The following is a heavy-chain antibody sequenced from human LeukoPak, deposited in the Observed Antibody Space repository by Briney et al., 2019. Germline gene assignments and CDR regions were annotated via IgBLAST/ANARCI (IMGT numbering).Heavy chain of an antibody. J-gene: IGHJ5*02. V-gene: IGHV4-59*01. CDR1: GGSISSYY. CDR3: ARVFWVDYDSSGPYNWFDP. D-gene: IGHD3-22*01. CDR2: IYYSGST. Sequence: PSETLSLTCTVSGGSISSYYWSWIRQPPGKGLEWIGYIYYSGSTNYNPSLKSRVTISVDTSKNQFSLKLSSVTAADTAVYYCARVFWVDYDSSGPYNWFDPWGQGTLVTVSS.